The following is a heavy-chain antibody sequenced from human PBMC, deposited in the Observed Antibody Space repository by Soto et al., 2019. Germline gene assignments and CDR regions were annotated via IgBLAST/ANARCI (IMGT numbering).Heavy chain of an antibody. J-gene: IGHJ6*02. Sequence: SETLSLTCTVSGGSISSGGYYWSWIRQHPGKGLEWIGYIYYSGSTYYNPSLKSRVTISVDTSKNQFSLKLSSVTAADTAVYYCARTLHCSSTSCYRRAHYYYGMDVWGQGTTVTVSS. V-gene: IGHV4-31*03. CDR1: GGSISSGGYY. CDR3: ARTLHCSSTSCYRRAHYYYGMDV. CDR2: IYYSGST. D-gene: IGHD2-2*02.